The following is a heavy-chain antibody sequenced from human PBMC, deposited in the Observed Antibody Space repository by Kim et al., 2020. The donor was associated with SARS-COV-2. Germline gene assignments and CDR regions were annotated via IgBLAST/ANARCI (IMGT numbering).Heavy chain of an antibody. CDR2: T. CDR3: ARDSAYSPFDY. V-gene: IGHV3-74*01. Sequence: TSYADSVKGRFTISRDNAKNTLYLQMNSLRAEDTAVYYCARDSAYSPFDYWGQGTLVTVSS. D-gene: IGHD1-26*01. J-gene: IGHJ4*02.